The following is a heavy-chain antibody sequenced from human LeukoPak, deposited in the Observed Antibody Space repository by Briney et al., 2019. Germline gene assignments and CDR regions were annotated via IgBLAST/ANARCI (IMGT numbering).Heavy chain of an antibody. CDR3: ARGGGSSGGYYMDV. CDR2: INHIGGT. D-gene: IGHD4-23*01. J-gene: IGHJ6*03. CDR1: GGSLSGFY. V-gene: IGHV4-34*01. Sequence: SETLSLTCAVYGGSLSGFYWSWIRHPPGKGLEWIGEINHIGGTNYNPSLKSRVTMSVDTSKNQFSLRLTSVTAADTALYYCARGGGSSGGYYMDVWGKGTTVTVSS.